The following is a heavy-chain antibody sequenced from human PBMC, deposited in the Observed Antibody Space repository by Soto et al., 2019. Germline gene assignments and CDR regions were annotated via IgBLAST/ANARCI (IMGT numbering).Heavy chain of an antibody. CDR1: GFTFSSYA. D-gene: IGHD2-21*01. V-gene: IGHV3-23*01. Sequence: GGSLRLSCAAPGFTFSSYAMSWVCQAPGKGLEWVSAISGSGGSTYYADSVKGRFTISRDNSKNTLYLQMNSLRAEDTAVYYCAKGQTMGGDYYYGMDVWGQGATVTVSS. J-gene: IGHJ6*02. CDR3: AKGQTMGGDYYYGMDV. CDR2: ISGSGGST.